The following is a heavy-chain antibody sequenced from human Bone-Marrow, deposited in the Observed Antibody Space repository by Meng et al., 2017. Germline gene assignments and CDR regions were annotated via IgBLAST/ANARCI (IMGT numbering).Heavy chain of an antibody. CDR2: IYPGDSDT. D-gene: IGHD4-17*01. Sequence: KVSCKGSGYSFTSYWIGWVRQMPGKGLEWMGIIYPGDSDTRYSPSFQGQVTIPAAKSISTAYLQWSSMKASDTAMYYCARINGDYFDYWGQGTLVTVSS. J-gene: IGHJ4*02. CDR3: ARINGDYFDY. V-gene: IGHV5-51*01. CDR1: GYSFTSYW.